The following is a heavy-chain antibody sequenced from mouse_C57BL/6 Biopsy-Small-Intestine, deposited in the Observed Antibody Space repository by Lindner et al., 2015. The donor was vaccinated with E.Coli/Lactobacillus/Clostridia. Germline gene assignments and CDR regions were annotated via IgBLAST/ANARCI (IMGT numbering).Heavy chain of an antibody. CDR2: INAGNGNA. Sequence: SVKVSCKASGDTFTTYAMHWVRQAPGQSLEWMGWINAGNGNAKYSQKFQGRVTITRDTSANTAYMELSSLRSEDTAVYYCAREDFDTNCFDYWGQGTLVTVSS. J-gene: IGHJ4*01. D-gene: IGHD4-1*01. CDR1: GDTFTTYA. V-gene: IGHV1-84*02. CDR3: AREDFDTNCFDY.